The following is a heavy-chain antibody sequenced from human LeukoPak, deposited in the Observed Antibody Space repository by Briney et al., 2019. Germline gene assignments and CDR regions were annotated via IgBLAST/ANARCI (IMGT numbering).Heavy chain of an antibody. CDR3: AREPPPGGFEY. D-gene: IGHD3-10*01. CDR2: IYYGGST. Sequence: PSETLSLTCTVSGGSISSNTYYWDWIRQPPGKGLECIGSIYYGGSTYYNPSLKSRVTISVDTSKNQFSLKLSSVTAADTAVYYCAREPPPGGFEYWGQGTLVTVSS. V-gene: IGHV4-39*07. CDR1: GGSISSNTYY. J-gene: IGHJ4*02.